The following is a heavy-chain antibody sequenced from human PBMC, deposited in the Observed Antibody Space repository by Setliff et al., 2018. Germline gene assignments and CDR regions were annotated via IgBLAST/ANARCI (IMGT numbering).Heavy chain of an antibody. CDR1: GDSMKDNH. CDR2: IYTSGGT. V-gene: IGHV4-4*08. Sequence: PSETLSLTCTVSGDSMKDNHWTWMRQPPGKGLEWSGYIYTSGGTNYTPSLKSRVTISVDMTENQFSLILRSVVAADTAVYYCARGVSGVSWTPRYWGRGTLVTVSS. J-gene: IGHJ4*02. CDR3: ARGVSGVSWTPRY. D-gene: IGHD6-25*01.